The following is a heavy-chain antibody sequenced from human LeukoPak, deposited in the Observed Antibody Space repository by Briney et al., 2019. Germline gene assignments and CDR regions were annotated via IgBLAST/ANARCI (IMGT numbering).Heavy chain of an antibody. Sequence: GGSLRLSCAASGFTLSDYGMQWVRQAPGKGLEWVAVTRYDGSKKNYADSVKGRFTISKDDSKSTLFLQMNSLTVEDTAVYYCAKDAQRGFDYSNSLEHWGQGTLVTVSS. CDR1: GFTLSDYG. CDR3: AKDAQRGFDYSNSLEH. D-gene: IGHD4-11*01. V-gene: IGHV3-30*02. CDR2: TRYDGSKK. J-gene: IGHJ5*02.